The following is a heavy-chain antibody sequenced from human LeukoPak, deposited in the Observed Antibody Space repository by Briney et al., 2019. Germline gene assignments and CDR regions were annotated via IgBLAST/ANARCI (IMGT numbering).Heavy chain of an antibody. CDR3: ARRKGRWELLGNALDI. V-gene: IGHV1-46*01. CDR2: INPSGGST. J-gene: IGHJ3*02. Sequence: ASVKVSCKASGYTFTSYYMHWVRQAPGQGLEWMGIINPSGGSTSYAQKFQGRVTMTRDTSTSTVYMELSSLRSEDTAVYYCARRKGRWELLGNALDIWGQGTMVTVSS. D-gene: IGHD1-26*01. CDR1: GYTFTSYY.